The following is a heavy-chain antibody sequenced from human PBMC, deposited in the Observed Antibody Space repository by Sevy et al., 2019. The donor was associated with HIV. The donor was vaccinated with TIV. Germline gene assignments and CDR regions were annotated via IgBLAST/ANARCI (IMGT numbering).Heavy chain of an antibody. Sequence: GGSLRLSCSASGFTFSSYAMHWVRQAPGKGLEYVSAISSNGGSTYYADSVKGRFTISRDNSKNTLYLQMSSLRAEDTAVYYCVKDRNFGGVIVTTEMDYWGQGTLVTVSS. J-gene: IGHJ4*02. D-gene: IGHD3-3*01. V-gene: IGHV3-64D*06. CDR2: ISSNGGST. CDR1: GFTFSSYA. CDR3: VKDRNFGGVIVTTEMDY.